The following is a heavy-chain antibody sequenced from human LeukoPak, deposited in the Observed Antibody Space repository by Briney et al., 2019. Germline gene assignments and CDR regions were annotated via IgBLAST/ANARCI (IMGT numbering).Heavy chain of an antibody. CDR3: ARDTAVAGTLDY. J-gene: IGHJ4*02. CDR2: ISAYNGNT. D-gene: IGHD6-19*01. CDR1: GYTLTSYD. V-gene: IGHV1-18*01. Sequence: ASVKVSCKASGYTLTSYDISWVRQAPGQGLEWMGWISAYNGNTNYAQKLQGRVTMTTDTSTSTAYMELRSLRSDDTAVYYCARDTAVAGTLDYWGQGTLVTVSS.